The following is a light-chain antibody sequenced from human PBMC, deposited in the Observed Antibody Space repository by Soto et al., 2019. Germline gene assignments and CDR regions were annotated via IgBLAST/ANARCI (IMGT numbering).Light chain of an antibody. CDR2: EGN. Sequence: QSALTQPASVSASPGQSITISCTGTSSDVGGYDLVSWYQQRPGKAPKLMIYEGNKRPSGVSNRFSGSKSGNTASLTISGLQAEDEADYYCCSYAGSNTYVFGTGTKLTVL. V-gene: IGLV2-23*01. CDR3: CSYAGSNTYV. CDR1: SSDVGGYDL. J-gene: IGLJ1*01.